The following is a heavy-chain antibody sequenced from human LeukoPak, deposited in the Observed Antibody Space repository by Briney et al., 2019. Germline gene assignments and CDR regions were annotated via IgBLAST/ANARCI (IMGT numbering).Heavy chain of an antibody. Sequence: SETLSLTCTVSGYSISSGYYWSWLRQPPGKGLDWIGYIYYSGSTYYNPSLKSRVTISVDTSKNQCSLKLSSVTAADTAVYYCARGGPTTYFDYWGQGTLVTVSS. CDR2: IYYSGST. V-gene: IGHV4-30-4*01. CDR1: GYSISSGYY. CDR3: ARGGPTTYFDY. J-gene: IGHJ4*02. D-gene: IGHD4-11*01.